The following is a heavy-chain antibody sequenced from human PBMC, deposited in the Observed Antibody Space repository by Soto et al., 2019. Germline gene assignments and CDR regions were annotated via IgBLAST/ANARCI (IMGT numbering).Heavy chain of an antibody. D-gene: IGHD2-15*01. Sequence: QVQLAQSGAEVRKPGSSVKVSCRASGGSFSDFAFSWVRQAPGQGLEWMGGIIPMFAATKYAQRFQGRVTITAAASTRTVYLALSSLTSADSAVYYCARGGIVAVPAALSSYDDYTNYRFDSWGQGTLVSVSS. CDR2: IIPMFAAT. CDR1: GGSFSDFA. V-gene: IGHV1-69*01. CDR3: ARGGIVAVPAALSSYDDYTNYRFDS. J-gene: IGHJ4*02.